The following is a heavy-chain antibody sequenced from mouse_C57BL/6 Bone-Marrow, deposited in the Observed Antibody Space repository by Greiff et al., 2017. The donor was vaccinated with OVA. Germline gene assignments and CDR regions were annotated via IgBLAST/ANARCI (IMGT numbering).Heavy chain of an antibody. CDR1: GYTFTEYT. CDR3: ERHEDFVRGGYWYFDV. CDR2: FYPGSGSI. D-gene: IGHD1-1*02. V-gene: IGHV1-62-2*01. Sequence: VQLQQSGAELVKPGASVKLSCKASGYTFTEYTIHWVKQRSGQGLEWIGWFYPGSGSIKYNEKFKDKATLTAGKSSSTVYMELSRLTSEDTAVYFCERHEDFVRGGYWYFDVWGTGTTVTVSS. J-gene: IGHJ1*03.